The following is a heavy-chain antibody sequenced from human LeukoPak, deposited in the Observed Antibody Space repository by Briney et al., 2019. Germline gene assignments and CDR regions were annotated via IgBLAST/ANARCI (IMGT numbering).Heavy chain of an antibody. Sequence: ASVKVSCKASGYTFTSYDINWVRQATGQGLEWMGWMNPNSGNTGYAQKFQGRVTMTRNTSITTAYMELSSLRSEDTAVYYCARGLGRTTMVTRGGVRFDYWGQGTLVIVSS. V-gene: IGHV1-8*01. J-gene: IGHJ4*02. CDR3: ARGLGRTTMVTRGGVRFDY. D-gene: IGHD5-18*01. CDR2: MNPNSGNT. CDR1: GYTFTSYD.